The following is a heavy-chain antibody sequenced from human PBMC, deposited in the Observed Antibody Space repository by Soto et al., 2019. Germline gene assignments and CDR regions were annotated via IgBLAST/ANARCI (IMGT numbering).Heavy chain of an antibody. CDR3: ARAAITINYYYYGMDV. CDR2: INAGNGNT. J-gene: IGHJ6*02. D-gene: IGHD3-3*01. CDR1: GYTFTSYA. Sequence: EASLKVSCKASGYTFTSYAMHWVRQAPGQRLEWMGWINAGNGNTKYSQKFQGRVTITRDTSASTAYMELSSLRSEDTAVYYCARAAITINYYYYGMDVWGQGTTVTVSS. V-gene: IGHV1-3*01.